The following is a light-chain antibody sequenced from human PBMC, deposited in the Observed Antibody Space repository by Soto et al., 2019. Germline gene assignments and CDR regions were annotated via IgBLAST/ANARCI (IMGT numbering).Light chain of an antibody. Sequence: DIQMTQSPSTLSASIGDRVTIACRASQNVSPRVAWYQQTPGKAPKLLIYDVSSLESGVPPRFSGSGSGTEFTLTISSLQPDDFATYYCQQYDSYSRTFGQGTKVEIK. CDR3: QQYDSYSRT. V-gene: IGKV1-5*01. CDR1: QNVSPR. CDR2: DVS. J-gene: IGKJ1*01.